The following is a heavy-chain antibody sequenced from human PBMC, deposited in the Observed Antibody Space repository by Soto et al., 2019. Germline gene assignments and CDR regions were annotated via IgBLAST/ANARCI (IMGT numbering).Heavy chain of an antibody. CDR1: GFTVSRNY. CDR3: AKDSSDCSSTSCPFYYYYYMDV. CDR2: IYSGGST. Sequence: WGSLRLSCAASGFTVSRNYMSWVRQAPRKGLEWVSVIYSGGSTYYADSVKGRFTISRHNSKNTLYLQMNSLRAEDTAVYYCAKDSSDCSSTSCPFYYYYYMDVWGKGTTVTVSS. V-gene: IGHV3-53*01. J-gene: IGHJ6*03. D-gene: IGHD2-2*01.